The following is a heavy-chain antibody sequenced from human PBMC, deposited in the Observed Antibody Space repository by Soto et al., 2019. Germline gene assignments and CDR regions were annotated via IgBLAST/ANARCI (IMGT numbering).Heavy chain of an antibody. CDR3: ACDGAAAEPCPESKPSCWADN. CDR1: GGSVSSGSYY. Sequence: SETLSLTCTVSGGSVSSGSYYWSWIRQPPGKGLEWIGYIYYSGSTNYNPSLKSRVTISVDTSKNQFSLKLSSVTAADTAVYYCACDGAAAEPCPESKPSCWADNWGQGTQVTVSS. D-gene: IGHD6-13*01. J-gene: IGHJ4*02. V-gene: IGHV4-61*01. CDR2: IYYSGST.